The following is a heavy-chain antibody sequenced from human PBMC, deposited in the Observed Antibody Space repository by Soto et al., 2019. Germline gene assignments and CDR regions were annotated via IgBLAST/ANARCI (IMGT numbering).Heavy chain of an antibody. D-gene: IGHD3-9*01. J-gene: IGHJ6*02. CDR3: ARGAYYDILTGPPRNYYYGMDV. CDR1: GYTFPSYA. Sequence: ASVKVSCKPSGYTFPSYAMNWVRKAPGQGLGGMGWINAGNGNTKYSQKFQGRVTITRDTSASTAYMELSSLRSEDTDVYYCARGAYYDILTGPPRNYYYGMDVWGQGTTVTVSS. CDR2: INAGNGNT. V-gene: IGHV1-3*01.